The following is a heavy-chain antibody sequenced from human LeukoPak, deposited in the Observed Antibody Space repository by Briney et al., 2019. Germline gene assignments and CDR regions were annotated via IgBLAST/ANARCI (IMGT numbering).Heavy chain of an antibody. CDR1: GYSISSGYY. CDR2: IYHSGST. CDR3: ASYEYSSSWVNYFDY. Sequence: SETLSLNCAVSGYSISSGYYWGWIRQPPGKGLEWIGSIYHSGSTYYNPSLKSRVTTSVDTSKNQFSLKLSSVTAADTAVYYCASYEYSSSWVNYFDYWGQGTLVTISS. D-gene: IGHD6-6*01. J-gene: IGHJ4*02. V-gene: IGHV4-38-2*01.